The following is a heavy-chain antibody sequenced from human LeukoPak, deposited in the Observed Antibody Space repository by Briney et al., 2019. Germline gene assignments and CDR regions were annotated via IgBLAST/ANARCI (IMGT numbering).Heavy chain of an antibody. Sequence: GGSLRLSCAASGFTFSSYAMSWVRQAPGKGLEWVSAISHSGGSTYYADSVKGRFTVSRDNSKNTLYLQMNSLRAEDTAVYYCAKQASSHLEAYFDYWGQGALVTVSS. CDR3: AKQASSHLEAYFDY. CDR2: ISHSGGST. D-gene: IGHD6-13*01. V-gene: IGHV3-23*01. CDR1: GFTFSSYA. J-gene: IGHJ4*02.